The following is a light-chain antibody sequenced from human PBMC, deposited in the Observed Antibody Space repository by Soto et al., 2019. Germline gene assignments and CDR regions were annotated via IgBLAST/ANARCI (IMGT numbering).Light chain of an antibody. CDR1: QSVSSN. CDR2: GAS. V-gene: IGKV3-15*01. CDR3: QQYDEWPPYT. J-gene: IGKJ2*01. Sequence: EIVMTQSPATLSVSPGERATLSCRASQSVSSNLAWYQQKPGQAPRLLIYGASTRAIGIPARFSGSGSGTEFTLTISGLQSEDFAVYYCQQYDEWPPYTFGQGTKVDIK.